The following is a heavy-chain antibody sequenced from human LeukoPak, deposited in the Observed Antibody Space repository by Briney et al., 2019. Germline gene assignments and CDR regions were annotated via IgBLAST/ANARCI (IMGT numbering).Heavy chain of an antibody. J-gene: IGHJ4*02. CDR3: ARGKWELLYCFDY. CDR2: IWYDGSK. V-gene: IGHV3-33*01. D-gene: IGHD1-26*01. Sequence: GRSLRLSCAASGFTFSSYGMHWVRRAPGKGLEWVAVIWYDGSKYYADSVKGRFTISRDNSKNTLYLQMNSLRAEDTAVYYCARGKWELLYCFDYWGQGTLVTVSS. CDR1: GFTFSSYG.